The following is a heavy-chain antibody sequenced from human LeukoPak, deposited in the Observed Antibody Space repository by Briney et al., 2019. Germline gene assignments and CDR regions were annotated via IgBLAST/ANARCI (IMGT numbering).Heavy chain of an antibody. V-gene: IGHV3-30-3*01. CDR1: GFIFSGYS. J-gene: IGHJ6*02. D-gene: IGHD3-16*01. CDR2: VLYDGGNK. CDR3: ARGVGSYGYDYYYGLDV. Sequence: GGSLRLSCAPSGFIFSGYSMHWVRQAAGKGLEWVAEVLYDGGNKNYADSVKGRFTISRDNSKNMLYLQMSSLRTEDTAIYYCARGVGSYGYDYYYGLDVWGQGTTVTVSS.